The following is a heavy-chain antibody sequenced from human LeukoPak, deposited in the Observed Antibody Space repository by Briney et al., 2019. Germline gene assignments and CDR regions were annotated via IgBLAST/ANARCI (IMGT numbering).Heavy chain of an antibody. CDR2: ISSSSSYI. CDR1: GFTFSNYG. V-gene: IGHV3-21*01. Sequence: GGSLRLSCAASGFTFSNYGMNWVRQAPGKGLEWVSSISSSSSYIYYADSVKGRFTISRDNAKNSLYLQMNSLRAEDTAVYYCARVADETAVAVSGIDYWGQGTLVTVSS. J-gene: IGHJ4*02. D-gene: IGHD6-19*01. CDR3: ARVADETAVAVSGIDY.